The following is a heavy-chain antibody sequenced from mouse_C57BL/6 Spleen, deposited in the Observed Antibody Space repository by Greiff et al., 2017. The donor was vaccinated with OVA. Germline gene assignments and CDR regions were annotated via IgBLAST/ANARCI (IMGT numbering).Heavy chain of an antibody. CDR3: ARAWGLRAWFAY. D-gene: IGHD2-4*01. Sequence: EVKLVESGGGLVKPGGSLKLSCAASGFTFSSYALSWVRQTPEKRLEWVATISDGGSYTYYPDNVKGRFTISRDNAKNNLYLQMSHLKSEDTAMYYCARAWGLRAWFAYWGQGTLVTVSA. V-gene: IGHV5-4*03. CDR1: GFTFSSYA. CDR2: ISDGGSYT. J-gene: IGHJ3*01.